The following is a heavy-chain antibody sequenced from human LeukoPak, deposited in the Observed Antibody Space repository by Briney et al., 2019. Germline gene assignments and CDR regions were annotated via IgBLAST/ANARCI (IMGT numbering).Heavy chain of an antibody. V-gene: IGHV3-49*04. D-gene: IGHD4-17*01. CDR1: GLTFGDYA. CDR3: HRWTTVTTFDN. J-gene: IGHJ4*02. Sequence: PGGSLRLSCTASGLTFGDYAVTWVRQGPGKGLEWEASFTGRHYGGTTEYAASVRGRFTISIDDSKTIAYLHMNRLTIEDTATYYCHRWTTVTTFDNWGQGTLVIVSS. CDR2: FTGRHYGGTT.